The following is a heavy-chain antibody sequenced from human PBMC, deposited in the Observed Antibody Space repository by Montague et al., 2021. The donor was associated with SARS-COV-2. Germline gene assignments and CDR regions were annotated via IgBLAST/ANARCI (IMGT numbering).Heavy chain of an antibody. D-gene: IGHD6-19*01. J-gene: IGHJ2*01. CDR1: SGSITTGY. CDR3: SSFSAGWSNWYFDL. V-gene: IGHV4-59*01. CDR2: ISHTGGS. Sequence: SETLSLTCAVSSGSITTGYWNWIRQPPGKGLEWIGYISHTGGSNSNPSLTGRATMSLDTSASQFSLRLTSVTTADTAIYYCSSFSAGWSNWYFDLWDRGTLVTVSS.